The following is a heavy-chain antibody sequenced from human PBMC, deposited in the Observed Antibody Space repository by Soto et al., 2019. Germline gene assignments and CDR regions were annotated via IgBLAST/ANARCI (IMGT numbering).Heavy chain of an antibody. CDR1: GYSLTEYY. J-gene: IGHJ1*01. V-gene: IGHV1-2*02. CDR3: ARASGSPRTAYAPIGF. D-gene: IGHD2-2*01. Sequence: GDSVKVSCKAGGYSLTEYYLHWVRQAPGQGLEWMGWINPTTGGTTYAQKFEGRVTMTRDRSVNTAYMELSRLRSDDTALYFCARASGSPRTAYAPIGFWGQGILVTVSS. CDR2: INPTTGGT.